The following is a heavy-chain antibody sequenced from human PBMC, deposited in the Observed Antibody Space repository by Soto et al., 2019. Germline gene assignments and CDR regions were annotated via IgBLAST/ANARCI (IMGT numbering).Heavy chain of an antibody. CDR2: IWYDGSNK. CDR3: ARDAKGALRAFDI. CDR1: GFTFSSYG. V-gene: IGHV3-33*01. J-gene: IGHJ3*02. Sequence: QVQLVESGGGVVQPGRSLRLSCAASGFTFSSYGMHWVRQAPGKGLEWVAVIWYDGSNKYYADSVKGRFTISRDNSRNTLYRQMNSLRAEDTAVYYCARDAKGALRAFDIWGQGTMVTVSS. D-gene: IGHD1-26*01.